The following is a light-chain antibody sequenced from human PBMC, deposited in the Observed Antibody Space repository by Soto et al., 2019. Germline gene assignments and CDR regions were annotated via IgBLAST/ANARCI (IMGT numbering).Light chain of an antibody. V-gene: IGKV4-1*01. Sequence: DIVMTQSPDSLAVFLGERATINCKSSQSVLYSSNNKNYLAWYQQKPGQPPKLLIYWASTRESGVPDRFSGSGSGTDFTLTISSLQAEDVAVYYCQQYYSTPFTFGGGTKVEIK. CDR2: WAS. CDR1: QSVLYSSNNKNY. CDR3: QQYYSTPFT. J-gene: IGKJ4*01.